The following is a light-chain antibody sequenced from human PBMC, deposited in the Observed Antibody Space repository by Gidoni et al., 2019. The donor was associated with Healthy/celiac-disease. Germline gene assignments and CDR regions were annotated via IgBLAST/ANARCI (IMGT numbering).Light chain of an antibody. Sequence: EIVLTQSAGTLSLSPGDRATRSCRVSQSVISSYLAWYQQRPGQAPRLLIYGASSRATGIPDRFSGSGSGTDFTLTISRLEPEDFAVYYCQQYGSSPGTFGQGTKVEIK. CDR2: GAS. CDR3: QQYGSSPGT. V-gene: IGKV3-20*01. CDR1: QSVISSY. J-gene: IGKJ1*01.